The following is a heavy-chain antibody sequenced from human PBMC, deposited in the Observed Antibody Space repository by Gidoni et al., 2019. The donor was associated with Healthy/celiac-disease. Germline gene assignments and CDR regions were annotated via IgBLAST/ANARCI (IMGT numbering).Heavy chain of an antibody. CDR2: ISSGGSTI. V-gene: IGHV3-48*03. J-gene: IGHJ3*02. CDR1: GFTFRSYA. CDR3: AREFPGQNIVVVVAAGEGAFDI. D-gene: IGHD2-15*01. Sequence: EVQLVESGGGLVQPGGSLRLPCAAAGFTFRSYAMTWVRQAPGKGVELVAYISSGGSTIYCADSVKGRFTISRDNAKNSLYLQMNSLRAEDTAVYYGAREFPGQNIVVVVAAGEGAFDIWGQGTMVTVSS.